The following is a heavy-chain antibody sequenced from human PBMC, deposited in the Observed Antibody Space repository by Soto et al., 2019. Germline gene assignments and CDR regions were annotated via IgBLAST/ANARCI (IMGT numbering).Heavy chain of an antibody. D-gene: IGHD3-3*01. CDR1: GFTFSSYS. V-gene: IGHV3-21*01. CDR2: ISSSSSYI. Sequence: GGSLRLSCAASGFTFSSYSMNWVRQAPGKGLEWVSSISSSSSYIYYADSVKGRFTTSRDNAKNSLYLQMNSLRAEDTAVYYCARDGYDFWSDSYYYGMDVWGQGTTVTVSS. CDR3: ARDGYDFWSDSYYYGMDV. J-gene: IGHJ6*02.